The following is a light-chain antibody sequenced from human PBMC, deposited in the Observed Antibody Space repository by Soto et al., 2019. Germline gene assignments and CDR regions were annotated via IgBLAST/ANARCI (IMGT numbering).Light chain of an antibody. Sequence: IQLTQSPSSLSASLGDRVTITCRASQGINNYLTWYLQKPGKAPKLLIYAASTLQSGVPSRFSGSGSGTDFTLTISSLQPEDFATYHCQQLNSYPFTFGGGTKVDIK. CDR1: QGINNY. CDR3: QQLNSYPFT. CDR2: AAS. J-gene: IGKJ4*01. V-gene: IGKV1-9*01.